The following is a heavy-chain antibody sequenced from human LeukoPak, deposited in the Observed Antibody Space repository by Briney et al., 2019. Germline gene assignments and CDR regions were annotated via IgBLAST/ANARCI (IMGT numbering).Heavy chain of an antibody. J-gene: IGHJ4*02. CDR2: MNPNSGNT. D-gene: IGHD4-17*01. CDR3: ARSVTTVTTYFDY. V-gene: IGHV1-8*01. Sequence: ASVKVSFKASGYTFTSYDINWVRQATGQGLEWMGWMNPNSGNTGYAQKFQGRVTMTRNTSISTAYMELSSLRSEDTAVYYCARSVTTVTTYFDYWGQGTLVTVSS. CDR1: GYTFTSYD.